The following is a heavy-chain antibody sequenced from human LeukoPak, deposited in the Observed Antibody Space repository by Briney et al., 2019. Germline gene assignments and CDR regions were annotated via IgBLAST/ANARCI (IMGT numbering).Heavy chain of an antibody. CDR1: LDSATSNF. D-gene: IGHD1-14*01. V-gene: IGHV4-4*02. Sequence: SETLSLTCTVSLDSATSNFWSWVRQPPGKGLEWIVEIHRSGSTNYNPSLQSRVTISIDRSKNQIALELSSVTAADTAVYYCAREIVGGFNPGAYWGQGTLVTVSS. CDR3: AREIVGGFNPGAY. J-gene: IGHJ4*02. CDR2: IHRSGST.